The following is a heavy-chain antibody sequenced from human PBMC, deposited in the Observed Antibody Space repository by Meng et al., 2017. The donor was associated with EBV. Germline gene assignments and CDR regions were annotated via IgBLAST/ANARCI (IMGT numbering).Heavy chain of an antibody. CDR3: ARGLDYFDY. V-gene: IGHV1-18*01. J-gene: IGHJ4*02. CDR1: GYIFTSYG. CDR2: ISAYNGNT. Sequence: QLQLVESSGALKQAGASVKVSRKASGYIFTSYGISWVRQAPGQGLEWMGWISAYNGNTNYAQKLQGRVTMTTDTSTSTAYMELRSLRSDDTAVYYCARGLDYFDYWGQGTLVTVSS.